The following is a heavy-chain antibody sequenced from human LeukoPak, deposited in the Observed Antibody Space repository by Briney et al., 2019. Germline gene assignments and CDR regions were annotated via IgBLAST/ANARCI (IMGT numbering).Heavy chain of an antibody. CDR1: DGSFSGHY. V-gene: IGHV4-34*01. Sequence: PSETQSLTCGVYDGSFSGHYWSWIRQPPGKGLEWIGEINHSGSTNYNPSLKSRVAMSVDRSTNQFSLNLSSVTAADTAVYYCARARYLDLWGHGTLVTVSS. J-gene: IGHJ2*01. CDR3: ARARYLDL. CDR2: INHSGST.